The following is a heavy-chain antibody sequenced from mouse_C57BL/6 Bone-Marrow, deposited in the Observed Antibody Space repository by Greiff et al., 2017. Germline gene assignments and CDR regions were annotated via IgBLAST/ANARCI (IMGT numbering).Heavy chain of an antibody. CDR1: GYTFTSYW. J-gene: IGHJ2*01. D-gene: IGHD2-1*01. CDR3: DYYGNYGGD. V-gene: IGHV1-55*01. Sequence: VQLQQPGAELVKPGASVKMSCKASGYTFTSYWITWVKQRPGQGLEWIGDIYPGSGSTNYNEKFKSKATLTVATSSSTAYMQLSSLTSEDSAVYYGDYYGNYGGDWGQGTTLSVAS. CDR2: IYPGSGST.